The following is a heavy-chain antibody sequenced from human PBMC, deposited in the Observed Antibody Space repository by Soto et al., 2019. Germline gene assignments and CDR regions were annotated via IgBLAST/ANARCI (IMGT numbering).Heavy chain of an antibody. D-gene: IGHD6-19*01. J-gene: IGHJ4*02. CDR1: GFTFSGYG. CDR2: ISFAGDNK. Sequence: QVQLVESGGGVVQPGTSLRLSCAASGFTFSGYGMHWVRQAPGKGLEWVALISFAGDNKYYADAVKGRFTISRDNSKNTVYLQMNSLRPEDSAVYYCAEESPWVDSGLDSWGQGTLVSVSS. CDR3: AEESPWVDSGLDS. V-gene: IGHV3-30*18.